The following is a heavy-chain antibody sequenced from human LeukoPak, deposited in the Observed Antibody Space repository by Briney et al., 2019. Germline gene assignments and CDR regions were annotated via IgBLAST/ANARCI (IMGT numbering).Heavy chain of an antibody. CDR2: IYYSGST. Sequence: PSETLSLTCTVSGGSISTLYWSWLRQPPGKGLEGIGYIYYSGSTNYNPSLKSRVTISVDTSKNQFSLKLSSVTAADTAVYYCARTSIFALVITTKGFDYWGQGTLVTVSS. D-gene: IGHD3-3*01. CDR3: ARTSIFALVITTKGFDY. J-gene: IGHJ4*02. V-gene: IGHV4-59*11. CDR1: GGSISTLY.